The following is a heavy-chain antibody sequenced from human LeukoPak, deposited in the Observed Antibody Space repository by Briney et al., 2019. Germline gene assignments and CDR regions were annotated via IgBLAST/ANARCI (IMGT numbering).Heavy chain of an antibody. CDR2: IRHDGGNK. V-gene: IGHV3-30*02. CDR1: GFSFSSLG. CDR3: ARAQTGATSHYFDY. J-gene: IGHJ4*02. Sequence: GGSLRLSCAASGFSFSSLGMHWVRQAPGKGLEWVAYIRHDGGNKDYADSEKGRFTISRENSKNTLFLQMNSLRAEDMAVYYCARAQTGATSHYFDYWGQGTLVTVSS. D-gene: IGHD1-7*01.